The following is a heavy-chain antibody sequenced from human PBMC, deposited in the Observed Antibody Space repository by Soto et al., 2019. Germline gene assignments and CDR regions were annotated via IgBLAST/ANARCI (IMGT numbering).Heavy chain of an antibody. CDR1: GFTFSSYG. CDR2: ISYDGSNK. CDR3: AKVFYPLVRGWFDP. V-gene: IGHV3-30*18. Sequence: QVQLVESGGGVVQPGRSLRLSCAASGFTFSSYGMHWVRQAPGKGLEWVAVISYDGSNKYYADSVKGRFTIFRDNSKNTLYLQMNRLRAEDTAVYYCAKVFYPLVRGWFDPWGQGTLVTVSS. D-gene: IGHD3-10*01. J-gene: IGHJ5*02.